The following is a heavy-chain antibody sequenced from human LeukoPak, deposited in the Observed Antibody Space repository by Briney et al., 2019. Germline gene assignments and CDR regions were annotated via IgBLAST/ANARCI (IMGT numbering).Heavy chain of an antibody. D-gene: IGHD4-23*01. CDR1: GFIFSDYA. Sequence: PGGSLRLSCVASGFIFSDYAMHWVRQAPGKGLEWMAIISHDATNEYHADSVKGRFTISRDNSKNTLYLQMNSQIPEDTAVYLCARDFGGLRWNYYFDYWGQGTLVTVSS. J-gene: IGHJ4*02. CDR3: ARDFGGLRWNYYFDY. CDR2: ISHDATNE. V-gene: IGHV3-30*04.